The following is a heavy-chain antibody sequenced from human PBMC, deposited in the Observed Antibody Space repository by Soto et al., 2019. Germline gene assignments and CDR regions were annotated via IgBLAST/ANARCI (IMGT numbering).Heavy chain of an antibody. D-gene: IGHD1-26*01. J-gene: IGHJ4*02. Sequence: ASGKVSCKVSGYTLTELSIHWARQAPGKGLEWMGGFDPEDGETIYAQKFQGRVTMTEDTSTDTAYMELSSLRSEDTAVYYCATLFVQYSGPFDYRGQGTLVTVSS. CDR3: ATLFVQYSGPFDY. V-gene: IGHV1-24*01. CDR2: FDPEDGET. CDR1: GYTLTELS.